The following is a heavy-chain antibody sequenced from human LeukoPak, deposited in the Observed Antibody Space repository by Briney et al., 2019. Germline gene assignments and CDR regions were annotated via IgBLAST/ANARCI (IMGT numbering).Heavy chain of an antibody. V-gene: IGHV4-34*01. Sequence: SETLSLTCAVYGGSFSGYYWSWIRQPPGKGLEWIGEINHSGSTNYNPSLKSRVTIPVDTFKNQFSLKLSSVTAADTAVYYCARAGGYGSGSYYNSHNWFDPWGQGTLVTVSS. D-gene: IGHD3-10*01. CDR1: GGSFSGYY. J-gene: IGHJ5*02. CDR2: INHSGST. CDR3: ARAGGYGSGSYYNSHNWFDP.